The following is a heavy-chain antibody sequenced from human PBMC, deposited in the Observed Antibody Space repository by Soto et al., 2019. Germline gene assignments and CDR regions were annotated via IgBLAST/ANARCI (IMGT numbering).Heavy chain of an antibody. CDR3: AVPGEGDFDY. CDR1: GASIGTNNW. CDR2: VYHSGTT. V-gene: IGHV4-4*02. Sequence: QVQLQESGPGLVEPSGTLSLTCAVSGASIGTNNWWSWVRQPPGKGLEWIGEVYHSGTTKCNPSLQSRVTISSDNSRCQFSLRLTSMTAADTAVYYCAVPGEGDFDYWSQGTLVTLSS. J-gene: IGHJ4*02.